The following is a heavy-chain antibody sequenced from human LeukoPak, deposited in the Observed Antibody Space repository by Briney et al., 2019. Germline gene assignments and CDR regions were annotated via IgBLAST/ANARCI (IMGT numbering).Heavy chain of an antibody. Sequence: NTSETLSLTCTVSGGSISSYCWSWIRQPPGKGLEWIGYIYYSGSTNYNPSLKSRVTISVDTSKNQFSLKLSSVTAADTAVYYCARGAVAGHFDYWGQGTLVTVSS. D-gene: IGHD6-19*01. CDR2: IYYSGST. CDR3: ARGAVAGHFDY. CDR1: GGSISSYC. V-gene: IGHV4-59*01. J-gene: IGHJ4*02.